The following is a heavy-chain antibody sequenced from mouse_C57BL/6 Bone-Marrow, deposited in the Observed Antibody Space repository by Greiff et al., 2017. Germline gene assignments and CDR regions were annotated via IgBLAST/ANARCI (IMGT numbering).Heavy chain of an antibody. J-gene: IGHJ2*01. CDR3: AREDYSLDY. Sequence: EVQLQQSGPVLVKPGASVKMSCKASGYTFTDYYMNWVKQSHGKSLEWIGVLNPYNGGTSYNQKFKGKATLTVDKSSSTAYVELNSLTSEDSAVXYCAREDYSLDYWGQGTTLTVSS. V-gene: IGHV1-19*01. CDR2: LNPYNGGT. D-gene: IGHD2-12*01. CDR1: GYTFTDYY.